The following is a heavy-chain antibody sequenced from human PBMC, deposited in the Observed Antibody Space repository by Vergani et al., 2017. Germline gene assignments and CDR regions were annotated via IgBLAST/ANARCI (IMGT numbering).Heavy chain of an antibody. CDR1: GGSISSGSYY. V-gene: IGHV4-61*02. Sequence: QVQLQESGPGLVKPSQTLSLTCTVSGGSISSGSYYWSWIRQPAGKGLEWIGRIYTSGSTNYNPSLKSRGTISVDTSKNQFSLKLSSVTAADTAVYYCARDDYGGDYYCYGMDVWGQGTTVTVSS. D-gene: IGHD4-17*01. CDR2: IYTSGST. CDR3: ARDDYGGDYYCYGMDV. J-gene: IGHJ6*02.